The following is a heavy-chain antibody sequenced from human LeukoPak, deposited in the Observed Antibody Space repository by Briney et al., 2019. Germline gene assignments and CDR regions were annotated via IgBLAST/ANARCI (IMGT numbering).Heavy chain of an antibody. J-gene: IGHJ4*02. D-gene: IGHD3-22*01. Sequence: GGSLRLSCAASGFTFSDYYMTWIRQAPGKGLEWVSYIGGSGPTIYYADSVEGRFTVSRDNAKNSLHLQKNSLRAEDTAVYYCARDRSGYYHGLDYWGQGILVTVSS. V-gene: IGHV3-11*01. CDR1: GFTFSDYY. CDR2: IGGSGPTI. CDR3: ARDRSGYYHGLDY.